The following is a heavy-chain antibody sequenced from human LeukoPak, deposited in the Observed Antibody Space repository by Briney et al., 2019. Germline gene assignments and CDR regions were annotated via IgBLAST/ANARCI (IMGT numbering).Heavy chain of an antibody. CDR2: ITGSGDTT. J-gene: IGHJ4*02. Sequence: GASLRLSSAASGFIFSNYAMSWVRQAPGKGLEWVSAITGSGDTTYYADSVKGRFTISRDNSKNTLYVEMNTLRAEDTAVYYCAKWGDYDILTGYYVSDFWGQGTLVTVSS. CDR3: AKWGDYDILTGYYVSDF. D-gene: IGHD3-9*01. CDR1: GFIFSNYA. V-gene: IGHV3-23*01.